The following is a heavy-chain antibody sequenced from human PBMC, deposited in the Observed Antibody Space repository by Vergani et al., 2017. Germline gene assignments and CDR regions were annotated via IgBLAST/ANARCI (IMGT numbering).Heavy chain of an antibody. D-gene: IGHD3-3*01. V-gene: IGHV3-53*02. Sequence: EVQLVETGGGLIQPGGSLRLSCAASGFTVSSNYMSWVRQAPGKGLEWVSVIYSGGSTYYADSVKGRFTISRDNSKNTLYLQMNSLRAEDTAVYYCARHVGTIFGVEKYWFDPWGQGTLVTVSS. J-gene: IGHJ5*02. CDR2: IYSGGST. CDR3: ARHVGTIFGVEKYWFDP. CDR1: GFTVSSNY.